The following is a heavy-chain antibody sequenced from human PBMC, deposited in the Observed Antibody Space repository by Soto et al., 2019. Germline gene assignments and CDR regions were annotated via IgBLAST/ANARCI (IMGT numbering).Heavy chain of an antibody. CDR2: IGSSGSTI. CDR1: GFTFSNYE. D-gene: IGHD1-1*01. Sequence: EVQLVQSGGGLVQPGGSMRLSCAASGFTFSNYEMHWVRQAPGKGLEWVSYIGSSGSTIYYADSVKGRFTISRDNAKNSLYLQMNSLRVEDTAVYYCARDERNGYFDFWGRGTLVTVSP. CDR3: ARDERNGYFDF. V-gene: IGHV3-48*03. J-gene: IGHJ2*01.